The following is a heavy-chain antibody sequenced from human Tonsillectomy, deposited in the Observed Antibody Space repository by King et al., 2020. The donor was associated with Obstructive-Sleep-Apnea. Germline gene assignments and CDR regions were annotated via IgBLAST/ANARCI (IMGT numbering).Heavy chain of an antibody. D-gene: IGHD4-17*01. CDR1: GGSISSYY. CDR3: ARSGTSEDYGDYVLPSTDY. CDR2: IYYSGST. V-gene: IGHV4-59*08. Sequence: VQLQESGPGLVKPSETLSLTCTVSGGSISSYYWSWIRQPPGKGLEWIGYIYYSGSTNYNPSLKSRVTISVDTSKNQFSLKLSSVTAADTAVYYCARSGTSEDYGDYVLPSTDYWGQGTLVTVSS. J-gene: IGHJ4*02.